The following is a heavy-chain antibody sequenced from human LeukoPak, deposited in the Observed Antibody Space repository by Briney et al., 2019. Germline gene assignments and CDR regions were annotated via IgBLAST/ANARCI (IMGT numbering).Heavy chain of an antibody. V-gene: IGHV4-34*01. CDR3: ARTRIYRGYSYGHEY. CDR2: INHSGST. CDR1: GGSFSGYY. J-gene: IGHJ4*02. Sequence: PSETLSLTCAVYGGSFSGYYWSWIRQPPGKGLEWIGEINHSGSTNYNPSLKSRVTISVDTSKNQFSLKLSSVTAADTAVYYCARTRIYRGYSYGHEYWGQGTLVTVSS. D-gene: IGHD5-18*01.